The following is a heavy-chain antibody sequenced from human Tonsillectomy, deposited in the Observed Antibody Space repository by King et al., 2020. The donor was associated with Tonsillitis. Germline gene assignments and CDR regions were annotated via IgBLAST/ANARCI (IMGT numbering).Heavy chain of an antibody. J-gene: IGHJ4*02. V-gene: IGHV4-39*07. CDR2: LYYSGSA. CDR1: GGSISSSSYY. D-gene: IGHD6-13*01. Sequence: QLQESGPGLVKPSETLSLTCTVSGGSISSSSYYWGWIRQPPGKGLEWIGSLYYSGSAYYNPSLKSRVTISVDTSKNQFSLKLSSVTAADTALYYCARLPPGLGYSMCRYLNSWGQGTLAT. CDR3: ARLPPGLGYSMCRYLNS.